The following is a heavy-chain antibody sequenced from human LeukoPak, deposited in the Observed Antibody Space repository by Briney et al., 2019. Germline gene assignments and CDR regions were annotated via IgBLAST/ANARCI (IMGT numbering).Heavy chain of an antibody. J-gene: IGHJ6*03. CDR3: ARDRRDRGVPYMDV. V-gene: IGHV1-69*06. Sequence: EASVKVSCKASGGTFSSYAISWVRQAPGQGLEWMGGIIPIFGTANYAQKFQGRVTITADKSTSTAYMELSSLRSEDTAVYYCARDRRDRGVPYMDVWGKGTTVTVSS. CDR1: GGTFSSYA. D-gene: IGHD3-10*01. CDR2: IIPIFGTA.